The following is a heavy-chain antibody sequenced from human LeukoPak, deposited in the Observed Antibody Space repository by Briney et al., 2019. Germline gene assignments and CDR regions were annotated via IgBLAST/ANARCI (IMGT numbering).Heavy chain of an antibody. CDR3: ARVVQLWLKDYGMDV. V-gene: IGHV4-31*03. Sequence: SETLSRTCTVSGGSISSGGYYWSWIRQHPGKGLEWIGYIYYIGSTYYNPSLKSRVTISVDTSKNQFSLKLSSVTAADTAMYYCARVVQLWLKDYGMDVWGQGTTVTVSS. D-gene: IGHD5-18*01. CDR1: GGSISSGGYY. J-gene: IGHJ6*02. CDR2: IYYIGST.